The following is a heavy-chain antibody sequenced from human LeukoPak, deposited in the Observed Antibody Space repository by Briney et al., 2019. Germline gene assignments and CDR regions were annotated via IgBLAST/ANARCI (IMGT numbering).Heavy chain of an antibody. CDR1: GFTFSSYA. CDR2: ISYDGGNK. D-gene: IGHD5-12*01. V-gene: IGHV3-30-3*02. J-gene: IGHJ5*02. CDR3: AKDGGLPYNWFDP. Sequence: GRSLRLSCAASGFTFSSYAMHWVRQAPGKGLEWVAVISYDGGNKYYADSVKGRFTISRDNSKNTLYLQMNSLRAEDTAVYYCAKDGGLPYNWFDPWGQGTLVTVSS.